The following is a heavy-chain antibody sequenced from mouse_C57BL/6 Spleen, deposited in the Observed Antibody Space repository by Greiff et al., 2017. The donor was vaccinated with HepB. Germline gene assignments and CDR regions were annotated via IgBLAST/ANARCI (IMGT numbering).Heavy chain of an antibody. J-gene: IGHJ4*01. CDR3: VREWSSGYDYAMDY. Sequence: EVKVVESGGGLVQPKGSLKLSCAASGFTFNTYAMHWVRQAPGKGLEWVARIRSKSSNYATYYADSVKDRFTISRDDSQSMLYLQMKNLKTEDTAMYYCVREWSSGYDYAMDYWGQGTSVTVSS. CDR1: GFTFNTYA. V-gene: IGHV10-3*01. D-gene: IGHD3-2*02. CDR2: IRSKSSNYAT.